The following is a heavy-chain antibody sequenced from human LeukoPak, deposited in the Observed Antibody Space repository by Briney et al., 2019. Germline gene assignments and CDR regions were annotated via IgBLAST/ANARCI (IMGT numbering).Heavy chain of an antibody. CDR2: ISYDGSNK. Sequence: PGGSLRLSCAASGFTFSSYGMHWVRQAPGKGLEWVAVISYDGSNKYYADSVKGRFTISRGNSKNTLYLQMNSLRAEDTAVYYCASSYGDDATFDYWGQGTLVTVSS. CDR1: GFTFSSYG. V-gene: IGHV3-30*03. J-gene: IGHJ4*02. CDR3: ASSYGDDATFDY. D-gene: IGHD4-17*01.